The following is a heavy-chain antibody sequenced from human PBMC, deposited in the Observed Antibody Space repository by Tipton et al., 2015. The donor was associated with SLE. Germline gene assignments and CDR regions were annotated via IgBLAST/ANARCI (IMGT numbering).Heavy chain of an antibody. Sequence: TLSLTCTVSGGSISSSSYYWGWIRQPPGKGLEWIGSIYYSGSTYYNPSLKSRATISVDTSKNQFSLKLSSVTAADTAVYYCARDLGELSDAFDIWGQGTMVTVSS. J-gene: IGHJ3*02. CDR2: IYYSGST. V-gene: IGHV4-39*07. CDR3: ARDLGELSDAFDI. CDR1: GGSISSSSYY. D-gene: IGHD1-26*01.